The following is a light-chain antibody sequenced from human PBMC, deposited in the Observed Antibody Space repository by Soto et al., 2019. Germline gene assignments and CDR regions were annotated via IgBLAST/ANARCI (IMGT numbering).Light chain of an antibody. CDR3: QQSYNTLHT. V-gene: IGKV1-39*01. CDR1: QSINNN. CDR2: AAS. J-gene: IGKJ2*01. Sequence: DIQMTQSPSSLSASVGDRVTITCRASQSINNNLNWYQQKPGKAPKLLIYAASSLQSGVPSRFSGSGSGTDFTLPISSLQTEDFATYYCQQSYNTLHTFGQGTKLEIK.